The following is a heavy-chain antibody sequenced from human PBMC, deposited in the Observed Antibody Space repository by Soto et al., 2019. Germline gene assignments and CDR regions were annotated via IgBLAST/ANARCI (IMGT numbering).Heavy chain of an antibody. CDR2: ISSSSSYI. V-gene: IGHV3-21*01. D-gene: IGHD4-17*01. CDR1: GFTLSSYS. J-gene: IGHJ4*02. CDR3: ARARGAVTTLVDY. Sequence: EVQLVESGGGLVKPGGSLRLSCAASGFTLSSYSMNWVRQAPGKGLEWVSSISSSSSYIYYADSVTGRFTISRDNAKNSLYLQMNSLRAEDTAVYYCARARGAVTTLVDYWGQGTLVTVSS.